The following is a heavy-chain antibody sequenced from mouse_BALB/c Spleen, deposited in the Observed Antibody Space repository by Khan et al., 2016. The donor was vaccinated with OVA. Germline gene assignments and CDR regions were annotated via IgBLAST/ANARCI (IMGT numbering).Heavy chain of an antibody. CDR1: GYSITSGYG. D-gene: IGHD1-2*01. V-gene: IGHV3-2*02. CDR2: ISYSGST. CDR3: ARTARKKY. J-gene: IGHJ2*01. Sequence: VQLQQSGPGLVKPSQSLSLTCTVTGYSITSGYGWNWIRQFPGNKLEWMGYISYSGSTNYNPSLKSRISITRDTSKNQFFLQLNSVTTEDTATYYCARTARKKYWGQGTTLTVSS.